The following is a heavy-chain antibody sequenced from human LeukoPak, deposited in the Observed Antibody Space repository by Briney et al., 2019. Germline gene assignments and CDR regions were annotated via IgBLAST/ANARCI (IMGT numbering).Heavy chain of an antibody. V-gene: IGHV1-2*02. CDR2: INPNSGRT. Sequence: ASVKVSCKTSGYTFNDYYVHWVRQAPGQGLEWMGWINPNSGRTNYAPKVQVRVTLTTDTSISTAYMELSGLISGDTALYYCARDSSDVLTGYYHFWGQGTLVTVSS. J-gene: IGHJ4*02. D-gene: IGHD3-9*01. CDR3: ARDSSDVLTGYYHF. CDR1: GYTFNDYY.